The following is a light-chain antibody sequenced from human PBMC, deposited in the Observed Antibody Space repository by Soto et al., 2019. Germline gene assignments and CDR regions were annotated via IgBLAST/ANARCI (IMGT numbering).Light chain of an antibody. CDR3: QQYNNWPPFT. CDR2: GAS. CDR1: QSVSSN. Sequence: EIVMTQSPATLSVSPGERATLSCRASQSVSSNLAWYQQQPGQAPRLLIYGASTRATGIPARFSGSGSGTEFTLTINSLQSEYFAVYYCQQYNNWPPFTFGPGTKVDIK. J-gene: IGKJ3*01. V-gene: IGKV3-15*01.